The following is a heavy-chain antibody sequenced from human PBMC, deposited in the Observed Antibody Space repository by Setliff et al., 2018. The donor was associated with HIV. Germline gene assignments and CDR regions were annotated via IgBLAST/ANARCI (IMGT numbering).Heavy chain of an antibody. V-gene: IGHV3-30*02. CDR2: IRYDGSNK. CDR3: ARGSSGWGMDFYYYYMDV. D-gene: IGHD6-19*01. Sequence: GGSLRLSCAASGFAFSNYGMYWVRQAPGKGLEWVAFIRYDGSNKYHADSVRGRLTISRDNSKNTLYLQMNSLRPEDTAVYYCARGSSGWGMDFYYYYMDVWGEGTTVTV. CDR1: GFAFSNYG. J-gene: IGHJ6*03.